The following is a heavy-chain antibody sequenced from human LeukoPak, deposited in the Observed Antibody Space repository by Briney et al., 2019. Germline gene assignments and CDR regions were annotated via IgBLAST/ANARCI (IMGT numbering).Heavy chain of an antibody. J-gene: IGHJ1*01. CDR3: AKNPGSTTYSTFHY. V-gene: IGHV3-23*01. CDR2: ISGSGGST. CDR1: GFSFSIYA. D-gene: IGHD2-2*01. Sequence: GGSLRLSCAASGFSFSIYAMSWVRQAPGKGLEWVSTISGSGGSTYYADSVKGRFTISRDSSINTLYLQMNSLRAEDTAVYYCAKNPGSTTYSTFHYWGQGTLVTVSS.